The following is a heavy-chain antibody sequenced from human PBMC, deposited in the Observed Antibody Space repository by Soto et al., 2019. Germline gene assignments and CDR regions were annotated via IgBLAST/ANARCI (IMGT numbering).Heavy chain of an antibody. D-gene: IGHD3-10*01. CDR2: IYPVDSET. Sequence: PGESLKISCKGSVNIFGNSWIAWVRQMPGKGLEWMGIIYPVDSETRYSPSFQGQVTFSADKSINTAYLEWNSLEASDTAIYYCVRPHTVRGVIGGMDVWGQGTTVTVSS. J-gene: IGHJ6*02. CDR1: VNIFGNSW. V-gene: IGHV5-51*03. CDR3: VRPHTVRGVIGGMDV.